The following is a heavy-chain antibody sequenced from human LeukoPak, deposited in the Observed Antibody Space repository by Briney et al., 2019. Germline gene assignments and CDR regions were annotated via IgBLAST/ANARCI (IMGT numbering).Heavy chain of an antibody. V-gene: IGHV4-59*01. CDR3: ARHRYYYDSSGYYYQP. J-gene: IGHJ5*02. Sequence: PSETLSLTCTVSGASISSYYWSWIRQPPGKGLEWIGYIYYSGSTNYNPSLKSRVTISVDTSKNQFSLRLSSVTAADTAVYYCARHRYYYDSSGYYYQPWGQGTWSPSPQ. CDR2: IYYSGST. CDR1: GASISSYY. D-gene: IGHD3-22*01.